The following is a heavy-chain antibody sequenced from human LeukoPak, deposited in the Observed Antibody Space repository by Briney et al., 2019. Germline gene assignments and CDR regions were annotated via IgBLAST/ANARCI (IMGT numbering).Heavy chain of an antibody. Sequence: SQTLSLTCTASGGSISSYYWSWIRRHPGKGLEWMGYIYYSGSTNYHPSLKSRVTISVDTSKNQFSLQLSSVTAADTDVYYCAREYYDILTGYYPPVEYFDYWGQGTLVTVSS. D-gene: IGHD3-9*01. CDR2: IYYSGST. V-gene: IGHV4-59*01. CDR3: AREYYDILTGYYPPVEYFDY. CDR1: GGSISSYY. J-gene: IGHJ4*02.